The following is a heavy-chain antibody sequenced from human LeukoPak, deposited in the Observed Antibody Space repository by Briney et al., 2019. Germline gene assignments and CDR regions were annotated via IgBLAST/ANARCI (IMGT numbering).Heavy chain of an antibody. V-gene: IGHV3-74*01. CDR3: AKNDPDSSED. J-gene: IGHJ4*02. Sequence: GGSLRLSCAASGFTFSSYWMHWVRQAPGKGLLWVSRINSDGSSTSYADSVKGRFTVSRDNSKNTLYLQMNSLRPEDTAMYYCAKNDPDSSEDWGQGTLVTVSS. D-gene: IGHD3-22*01. CDR1: GFTFSSYW. CDR2: INSDGSST.